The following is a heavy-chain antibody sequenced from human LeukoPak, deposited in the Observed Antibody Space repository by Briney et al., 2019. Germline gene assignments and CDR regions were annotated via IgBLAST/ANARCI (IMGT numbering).Heavy chain of an antibody. CDR1: GFTFNNAW. J-gene: IGHJ3*02. CDR3: VTDRPYDIFAFDI. CDR2: IKSKTDGGTT. Sequence: GGSLRLSCAASGFTFNNAWMSWVRQAPGKGLEWVGRIKSKTDGGTTDYAAPVKGRFTISRDESKNTLYLQMNSLKTEDTAVYFCVTDRPYDIFAFDIWGQGTMVTVSS. D-gene: IGHD3-9*01. V-gene: IGHV3-15*01.